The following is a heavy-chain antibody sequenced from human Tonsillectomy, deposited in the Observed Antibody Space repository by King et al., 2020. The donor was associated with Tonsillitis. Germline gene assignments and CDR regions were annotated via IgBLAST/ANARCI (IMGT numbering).Heavy chain of an antibody. V-gene: IGHV3-15*01. CDR2: IKSKGDGETT. CDR1: GFNFNNAW. D-gene: IGHD1-14*01. CDR3: TTDGINFGFSMEM. Sequence: VQLVESGGGLVEPGGSLRLSCAASGFNFNNAWMNWVRQAPGKGLEWIGHIKSKGDGETTNYAAPVKGRFSISRDDSKTTLYLQMNSLTTEDTAVYYCTTDGINFGFSMEMWGQGTTVTVSS. J-gene: IGHJ6*02.